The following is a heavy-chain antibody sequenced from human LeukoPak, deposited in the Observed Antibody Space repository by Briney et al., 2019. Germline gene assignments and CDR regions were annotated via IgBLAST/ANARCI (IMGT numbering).Heavy chain of an antibody. CDR2: ISSSSSYI. CDR1: GCTFSSYS. Sequence: GGSLRLSCAASGCTFSSYSMNWVRQAPGKGLEWVSSISSSSSYIYYADSVKGRFTISRDNAKNSLYLQMNSLRAEDTAVYYCARDFGSYWFDPWGQGTLVTVSS. V-gene: IGHV3-21*01. CDR3: ARDFGSYWFDP. D-gene: IGHD1-26*01. J-gene: IGHJ5*02.